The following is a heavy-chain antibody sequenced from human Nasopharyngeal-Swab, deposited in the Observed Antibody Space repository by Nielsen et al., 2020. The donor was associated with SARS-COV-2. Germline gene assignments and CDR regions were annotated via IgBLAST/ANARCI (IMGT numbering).Heavy chain of an antibody. D-gene: IGHD4-23*01. V-gene: IGHV1-69*06. J-gene: IGHJ6*03. CDR2: IIPIFGTA. CDR3: ARDRWVVTNYYYYMDV. Sequence: VRQMPGKGLEWMGGIIPIFGTANYAQKFQGRVTITADKSTSTAYMELSSLRSEDTAVYYCARDRWVVTNYYYYMDVWGKGTTVTVSS.